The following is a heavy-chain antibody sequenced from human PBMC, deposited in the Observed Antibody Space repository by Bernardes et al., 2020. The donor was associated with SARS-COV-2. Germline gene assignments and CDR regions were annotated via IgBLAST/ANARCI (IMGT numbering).Heavy chain of an antibody. CDR2: INQDGSET. Sequence: GSLRLSCAASGFTFSTFWMTWVRQAPGKGLEWVANINQDGSETFYVDSVKGRFTISRDNAKNTVFLQMNSLRAEDTAVYYCATDGSDTTGYYPHYWGQGTLVTVSS. J-gene: IGHJ4*02. CDR1: GFTFSTFW. D-gene: IGHD3-22*01. V-gene: IGHV3-7*01. CDR3: ATDGSDTTGYYPHY.